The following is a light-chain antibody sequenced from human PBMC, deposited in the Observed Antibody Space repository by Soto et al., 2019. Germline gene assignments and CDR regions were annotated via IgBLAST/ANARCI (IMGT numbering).Light chain of an antibody. J-gene: IGLJ2*01. CDR2: EGS. CDR1: SSDT. Sequence: QSALTQPASVSGSPGQSITISCTGTSSDTVSWYQQHPGKAPKLIIYEGSKRPSGVSNRFSGSKSGNTASLTISGLQAEDEADYYCCSYAGSSTLVFGGGTKVTVL. V-gene: IGLV2-23*01. CDR3: CSYAGSSTLV.